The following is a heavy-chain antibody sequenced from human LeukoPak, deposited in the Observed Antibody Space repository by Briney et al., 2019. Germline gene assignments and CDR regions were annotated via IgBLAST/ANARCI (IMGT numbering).Heavy chain of an antibody. CDR3: ARRYFDY. Sequence: PGGSLRLSCAVSRFTFSTYTMNWVRQAPGKGLEWVANIKQDGSEKYYADSVKGRFIISRDNAKNALYLQMSSLRAEDTAIYYCARRYFDYWGQGTLVTVSS. J-gene: IGHJ4*02. V-gene: IGHV3-7*03. CDR2: IKQDGSEK. CDR1: RFTFSTYT.